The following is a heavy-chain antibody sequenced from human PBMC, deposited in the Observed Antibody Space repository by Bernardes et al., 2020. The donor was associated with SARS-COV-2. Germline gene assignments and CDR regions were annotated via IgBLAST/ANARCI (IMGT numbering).Heavy chain of an antibody. CDR2: ISGSNGDM. V-gene: IGHV3-21*04. J-gene: IGHJ4*02. CDR3: AREGTEDYYDSSGYYVGGFDY. D-gene: IGHD3-22*01. CDR1: GFTFSGYF. Sequence: GGSLRLSCAASGFTFSGYFMNWIRQAPGKGLEWVSSISGSNGDMYYADSVKGRFTISRDNAKSSLYLQMNSLRSEDTAVYYCAREGTEDYYDSSGYYVGGFDYWGQGTLVTVSS.